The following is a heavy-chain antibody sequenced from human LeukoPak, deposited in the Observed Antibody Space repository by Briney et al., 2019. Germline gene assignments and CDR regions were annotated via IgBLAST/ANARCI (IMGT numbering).Heavy chain of an antibody. J-gene: IGHJ4*02. CDR1: GGSMNYYY. V-gene: IGHV4-4*07. CDR3: ARDMGSHSRYGFDY. D-gene: IGHD2-2*01. Sequence: SSETLSLTCTVSGGSMNYYYWSWIRQPAGKGLEWIGRIYYSGDAEYNPSLKSRVTMSVDTSKSQFSLNLNSVTAADTALYYCARDMGSHSRYGFDYWGQGILVTVSS. CDR2: IYYSGDA.